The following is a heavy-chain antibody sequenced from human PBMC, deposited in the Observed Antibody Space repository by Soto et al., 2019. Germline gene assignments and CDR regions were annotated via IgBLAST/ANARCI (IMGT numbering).Heavy chain of an antibody. V-gene: IGHV3-21*01. CDR2: ISSSSSYI. CDR1: GFTFSSYS. CDR3: ARDDYGDYYYYGMDV. D-gene: IGHD4-17*01. Sequence: GGSLRLSSAASGFTFSSYSMNWVRQAPGKGLEWVSSISSSSSYIYYADSVKGRFTISRDNAKNSLYLQMNSLRAEDTAVYYCARDDYGDYYYYGMDVWGQGTTVTVSS. J-gene: IGHJ6*02.